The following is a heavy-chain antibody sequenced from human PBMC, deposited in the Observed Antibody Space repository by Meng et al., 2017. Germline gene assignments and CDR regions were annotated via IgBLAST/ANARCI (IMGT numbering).Heavy chain of an antibody. D-gene: IGHD2-2*01. CDR1: GGTFSSYA. CDR2: IIPIFGTA. V-gene: IGHV1-69*01. CDR3: ARGRRKNQLLWNSNWFDP. J-gene: IGHJ5*02. Sequence: GQVVCCGSSVQEAEFSGKSSCKASGGTFSSYAISWVRKAPGQGLEWMGGIIPIFGTANYAQKFQGRVTITADESTSTAYMELSSLRSEDTAVYYCARGRRKNQLLWNSNWFDPWGQGTLVTVSS.